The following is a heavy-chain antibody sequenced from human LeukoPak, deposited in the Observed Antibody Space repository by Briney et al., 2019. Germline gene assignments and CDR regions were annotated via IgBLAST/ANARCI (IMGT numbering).Heavy chain of an antibody. CDR2: ISSSGSTI. CDR3: AREIFGSGSYPDF. J-gene: IGHJ3*01. V-gene: IGHV3-11*04. Sequence: GGSLRLSCAASGFTFSDYYMSWIRQAPGKGLEWVSYISSSGSTIYYADSVKGRFTISRDNSKNTLYLQMNSLRPEDTAVYYCAREIFGSGSYPDFWGQGTMVTVSS. D-gene: IGHD3-10*01. CDR1: GFTFSDYY.